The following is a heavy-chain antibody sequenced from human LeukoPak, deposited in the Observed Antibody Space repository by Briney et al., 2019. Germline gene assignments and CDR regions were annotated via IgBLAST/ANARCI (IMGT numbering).Heavy chain of an antibody. CDR2: ISWDGATT. CDR3: AKDRGLRGFSFASLDY. Sequence: GGSLRLSCAASGFTFDDYTMHWVRQAPGKGLEWVSVISWDGATTYYADSMKGRFTISRDNTKNSLYLQLNSLRAEDTAFYYCAKDRGLRGFSFASLDYWGQGTLVTASS. V-gene: IGHV3-43*01. D-gene: IGHD5-18*01. CDR1: GFTFDDYT. J-gene: IGHJ4*02.